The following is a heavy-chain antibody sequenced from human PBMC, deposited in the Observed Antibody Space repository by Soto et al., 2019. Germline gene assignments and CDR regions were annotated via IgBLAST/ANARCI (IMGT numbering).Heavy chain of an antibody. CDR2: IYYSGST. J-gene: IGHJ4*02. Sequence: QVQLQESGPGLVKPSETLSLTCTVSGGSVSSGSYYWSWIRQPPGKGLEWIGYIYYSGSTNYNTSLKSRVTISVDTSKNPFDLKLSAVTAEDSAVYYCAREVVRVVIGYWGQGTLVTGSS. CDR3: AREVVRVVIGY. CDR1: GGSVSSGSYY. V-gene: IGHV4-61*01. D-gene: IGHD3-10*01.